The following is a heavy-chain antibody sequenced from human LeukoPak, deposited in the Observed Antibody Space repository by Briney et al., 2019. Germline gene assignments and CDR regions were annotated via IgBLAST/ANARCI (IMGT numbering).Heavy chain of an antibody. J-gene: IGHJ5*02. D-gene: IGHD3-22*01. CDR3: ARARRDYDSSGWFDP. Sequence: PSQTLSLTCAVSGGSISSGGYSWSWIRQPPGKGLEWIGYIYHSGSTYYNPSLKSRVTISVDRSKNQFSLQLNSVTPEDTAVYYCARARRDYDSSGWFDPWGQGTLVTVSS. V-gene: IGHV4-30-2*01. CDR1: GGSISSGGYS. CDR2: IYHSGST.